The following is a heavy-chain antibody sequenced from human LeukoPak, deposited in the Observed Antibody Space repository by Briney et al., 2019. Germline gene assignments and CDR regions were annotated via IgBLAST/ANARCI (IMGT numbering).Heavy chain of an antibody. V-gene: IGHV4-61*02. CDR1: GGSISSGSYY. D-gene: IGHD4-17*01. J-gene: IGHJ3*02. CDR3: ARDWATVTTFDAFDI. Sequence: SETLSLTCTVSGGSISSGSYYWSWIRQPAGKGLEWIGRIYTSGSTNYNPSLKSRVTMSVDTSKNQFSLKLSSVTAADTAVYYCARDWATVTTFDAFDIWGQGTMVTVSS. CDR2: IYTSGST.